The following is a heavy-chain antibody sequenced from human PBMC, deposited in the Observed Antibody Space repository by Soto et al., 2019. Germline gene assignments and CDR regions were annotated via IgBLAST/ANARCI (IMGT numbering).Heavy chain of an antibody. Sequence: ESGGGVVQPGRSLRLSCAASGFTFSSYGMHWVRQAPGKGLEWVAVISYDGNNKYYADSVKGRFTISRDNSKNTLYLQMNSLRAEDTAVFYCAKDGPYYFDSSGYYNGAFDYWGQGTLVTVSS. V-gene: IGHV3-30*18. J-gene: IGHJ4*02. CDR1: GFTFSSYG. CDR2: ISYDGNNK. D-gene: IGHD3-22*01. CDR3: AKDGPYYFDSSGYYNGAFDY.